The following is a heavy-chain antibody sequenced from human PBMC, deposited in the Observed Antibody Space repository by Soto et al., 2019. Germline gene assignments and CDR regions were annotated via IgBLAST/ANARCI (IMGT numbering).Heavy chain of an antibody. V-gene: IGHV1-69*04. CDR3: ARDRPSYDILTGSYFDY. J-gene: IGHJ4*02. CDR1: GYTFTSYG. Sequence: ASVKVSCKASGYTFTSYGISWVRQAPGQGLEWMGRIIPILGIANYAQKFQGRVTITADKSTSTAYMELSSLRSEDTAVYYCARDRPSYDILTGSYFDYWGQGTLVNVSS. D-gene: IGHD3-9*01. CDR2: IIPILGIA.